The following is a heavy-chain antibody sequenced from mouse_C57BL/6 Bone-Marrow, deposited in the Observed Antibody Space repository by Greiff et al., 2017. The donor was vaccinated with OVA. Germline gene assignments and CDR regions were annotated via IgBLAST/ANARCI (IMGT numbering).Heavy chain of an antibody. D-gene: IGHD1-1*01. CDR1: GYSFTGYY. J-gene: IGHJ2*01. Sequence: EVQLQQSGPELVKPGASVKISCKASGYSFTGYYMNWVKQSPEKSLEWIGEINPSTGGTTYNQKFKAKATLTVDKSSSTAYMELRSLTSEDSAVYFCATRSPTVAPYYWGQGTTLTVSS. CDR2: INPSTGGT. V-gene: IGHV1-42*01. CDR3: ATRSPTVAPYY.